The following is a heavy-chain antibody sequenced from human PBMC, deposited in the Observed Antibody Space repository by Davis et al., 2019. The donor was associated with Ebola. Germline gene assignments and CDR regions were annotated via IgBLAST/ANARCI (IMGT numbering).Heavy chain of an antibody. V-gene: IGHV3-21*01. CDR3: ARDLVVVAADYFDY. CDR2: ISSSSSYI. CDR1: GFTFSSYW. Sequence: GESLKISCAASGFTFSSYWMSWVRQAPGKGLEWVSSISSSSSYIYYADSVKGRFTISRDNAKNSLYLQMNSLRAEDTAVYYCARDLVVVAADYFDYWGQGTLVTVSS. J-gene: IGHJ4*02. D-gene: IGHD2-15*01.